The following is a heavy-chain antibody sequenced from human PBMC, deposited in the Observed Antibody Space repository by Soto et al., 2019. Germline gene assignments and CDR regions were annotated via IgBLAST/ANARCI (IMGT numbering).Heavy chain of an antibody. Sequence: ASVKVSCKACGYTFTSHAMHCVRQAPEQRLEWMGWINSANGNTKYSQKFQGRATITRDTSASTAYMELSSLEASDTAMYYCARQPLHSYGLREFDYWGQGTLVTVSS. V-gene: IGHV1-3*01. CDR1: GYTFTSHA. CDR2: INSANGNT. CDR3: ARQPLHSYGLREFDY. J-gene: IGHJ4*02. D-gene: IGHD5-18*01.